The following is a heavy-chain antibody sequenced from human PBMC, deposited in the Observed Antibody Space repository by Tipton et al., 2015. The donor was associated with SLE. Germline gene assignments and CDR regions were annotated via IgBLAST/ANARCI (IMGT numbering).Heavy chain of an antibody. D-gene: IGHD3-10*01. Sequence: QLVQSGAEVKKPGESLKISCQGSGYNFPYYWIGWVRQRPGRGLEWMGIIFPDDSDTRFAPSFQGKVTISVDKSINTAFLQWNTLEASDTAMYYCAKVRSGSFREALDDWGQGTMVTVSS. CDR1: GYNFPYYW. CDR3: AKVRSGSFREALDD. J-gene: IGHJ3*01. V-gene: IGHV5-51*03. CDR2: IFPDDSDT.